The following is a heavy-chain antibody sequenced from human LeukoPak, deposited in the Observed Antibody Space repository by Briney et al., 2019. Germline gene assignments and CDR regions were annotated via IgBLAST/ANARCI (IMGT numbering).Heavy chain of an antibody. CDR3: AELGITMIGGV. Sequence: GGSLRLSCAASGFTFSSYWMSWVRQAPGKGLEWVSSISSSSDYIYYADSVKGRFTISRDNAKNSLYLQMNSLRAEDTAVYYCAELGITMIGGVWGKGTTVTISS. V-gene: IGHV3-21*01. CDR1: GFTFSSYW. J-gene: IGHJ6*04. CDR2: ISSSSDYI. D-gene: IGHD3-10*02.